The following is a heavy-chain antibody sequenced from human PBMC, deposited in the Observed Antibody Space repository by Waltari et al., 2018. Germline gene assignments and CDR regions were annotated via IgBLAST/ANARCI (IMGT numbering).Heavy chain of an antibody. V-gene: IGHV3-7*01. CDR2: IKQDGSEK. J-gene: IGHJ4*02. CDR1: GFTFSSSW. CDR3: ARPKPGEPAFDY. Sequence: EVQLVESGGGLVQPGGSLRLSCAASGFTFSSSWLSWVRQAPGKGLEWVANIKQDGSEKYYVDSVKGRFTISRDNAKNSLYLQMNSLRAEDTAVYYCARPKPGEPAFDYWGQGTLVTVSS. D-gene: IGHD3-10*01.